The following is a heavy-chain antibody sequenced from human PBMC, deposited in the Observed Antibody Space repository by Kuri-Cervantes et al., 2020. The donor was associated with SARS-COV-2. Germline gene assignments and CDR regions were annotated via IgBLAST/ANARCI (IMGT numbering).Heavy chain of an antibody. CDR2: ISYDGSNK. J-gene: IGHJ4*02. D-gene: IGHD3-22*01. CDR1: GFTFSSYA. CDR3: ARLYYYDSSGYYSPDY. V-gene: IGHV3-30-3*01. Sequence: LSLTCAASGFTFSSYAMHWVRQAPGKGLEWVAVISYDGSNKYYADSVKGRFTISRDNSKNTLYLQMNSLRAEDTAVYYCARLYYYDSSGYYSPDYWGQGTLVTVSS.